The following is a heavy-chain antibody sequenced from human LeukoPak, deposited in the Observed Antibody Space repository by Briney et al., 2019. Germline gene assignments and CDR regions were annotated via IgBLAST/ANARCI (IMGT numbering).Heavy chain of an antibody. D-gene: IGHD3-3*01. Sequence: SETLSLTCAVSGYSISSGYYWGWIRQPPGKGLEWIGSIYHSGSTYYNPSLKSRLTISVDTTKNQFSLKLSSVTAADTAVYYCARIATEDFWSGYTYYFDYWGQGTLVTVSS. V-gene: IGHV4-38-2*01. J-gene: IGHJ4*02. CDR1: GYSISSGYY. CDR2: IYHSGST. CDR3: ARIATEDFWSGYTYYFDY.